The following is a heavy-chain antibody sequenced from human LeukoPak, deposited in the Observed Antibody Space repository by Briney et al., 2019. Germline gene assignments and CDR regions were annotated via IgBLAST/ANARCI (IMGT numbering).Heavy chain of an antibody. CDR3: ARTARHLDY. D-gene: IGHD5-18*01. V-gene: IGHV3-11*04. J-gene: IGHJ4*02. Sequence: GGSLRLSCEASGFTFSDPYMSWIRQAPGKGLECLSYISGSGTDINYADSVRGRFTISRDNAKNLLYLQMNDLRVEDTAVYYCARTARHLDYWGQGTLVTVSS. CDR2: ISGSGTDI. CDR1: GFTFSDPY.